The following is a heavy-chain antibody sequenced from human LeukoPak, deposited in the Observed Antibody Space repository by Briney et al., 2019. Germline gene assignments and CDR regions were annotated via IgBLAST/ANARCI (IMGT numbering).Heavy chain of an antibody. D-gene: IGHD3-22*01. J-gene: IGHJ4*02. CDR2: IYSGGST. V-gene: IGHV3-53*01. CDR3: ARDPPRGYYYDSSGYSDY. CDR1: GFTVSSNY. Sequence: SGGSLRLSCAASGFTVSSNYMSWVRQAPGKGLEWVSVIYSGGSTYYADSVKGRSTISRDNSKNTLYLQMNSLRAEDTAVYYCARDPPRGYYYDSSGYSDYWGQGTLVTVSS.